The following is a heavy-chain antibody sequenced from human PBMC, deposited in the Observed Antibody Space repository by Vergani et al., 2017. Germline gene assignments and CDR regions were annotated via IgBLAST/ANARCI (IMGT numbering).Heavy chain of an antibody. V-gene: IGHV4-34*01. CDR1: GGSFSGYY. J-gene: IGHJ6*03. D-gene: IGHD2-2*01. Sequence: QVQLQQWGAGLLKPSETLSLTCAVYGGSFSGYYWTWVRQPPGKGLEWIGEINHSGSTNSNPSLKSRVTISVDTSKNQFSLKLSSVTAADTAVYYCARVVVPAANYMDVWGKGTTVTVSS. CDR2: INHSGST. CDR3: ARVVVPAANYMDV.